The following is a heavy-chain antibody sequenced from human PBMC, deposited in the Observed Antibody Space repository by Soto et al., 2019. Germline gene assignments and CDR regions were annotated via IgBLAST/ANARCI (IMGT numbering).Heavy chain of an antibody. J-gene: IGHJ4*02. V-gene: IGHV5-51*01. CDR3: ARVGEKWLRFSATLDY. D-gene: IGHD5-12*01. CDR1: GYSFTSYW. CDR2: IYPGDSDT. Sequence: GESLKISCKGSGYSFTSYWIGWVRQMPGKGLEWMGIIYPGDSDTRYSPSFQGQVTISADKSISTAYLQWSSLKASDTAMYYCARVGEKWLRFSATLDYWGQGTLVTVSS.